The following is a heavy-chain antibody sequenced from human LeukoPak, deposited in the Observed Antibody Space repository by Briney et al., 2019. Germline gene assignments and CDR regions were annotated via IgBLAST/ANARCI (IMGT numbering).Heavy chain of an antibody. D-gene: IGHD5-12*01. CDR2: IYYSGST. CDR3: ARHTRSGYDYYYYYYMDV. V-gene: IGHV4-39*01. CDR1: GGSISSSNYY. Sequence: SETLSLTCTVSGGSISSSNYYWGWIRQPPGKGLEWIGSIYYSGSTYYNPSLKSRVTISVDTSKNQFSLKLSSVTAADTAVYYCARHTRSGYDYYYYYYMDVWGKGTTVTVSS. J-gene: IGHJ6*03.